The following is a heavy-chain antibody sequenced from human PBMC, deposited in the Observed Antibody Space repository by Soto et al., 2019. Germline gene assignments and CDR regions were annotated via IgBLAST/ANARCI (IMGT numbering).Heavy chain of an antibody. V-gene: IGHV4-31*03. J-gene: IGHJ4*02. Sequence: SETLSLTCTVSGGSISSGGYYWSWIRQHPGKGLEWIGYIYYSGSTYYNPSLKSRVTISVDTSKNQFSLKLSSVTAADTAVYYCARERGAFSGPFDYWGQGTLVTVSS. D-gene: IGHD5-12*01. CDR3: ARERGAFSGPFDY. CDR2: IYYSGST. CDR1: GGSISSGGYY.